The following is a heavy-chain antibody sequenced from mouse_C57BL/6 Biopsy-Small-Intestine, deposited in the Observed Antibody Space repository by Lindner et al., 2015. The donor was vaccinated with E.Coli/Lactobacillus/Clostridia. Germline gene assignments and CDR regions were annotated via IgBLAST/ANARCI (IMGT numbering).Heavy chain of an antibody. Sequence: VQLQESGGDLVKPGGSLKLSCAASGFTFSSYGMSWVRQTPDKRLEWVATISSGGSYTYYPDSVKGRFTISRDNAKNTLYLQMSSLKSEDTAMYYCARRYYDCGFDYWGQGTTLTVSS. CDR1: GFTFSSYG. CDR2: ISSGGSYT. D-gene: IGHD2-4*01. CDR3: ARRYYDCGFDY. J-gene: IGHJ2*01. V-gene: IGHV5-6*01.